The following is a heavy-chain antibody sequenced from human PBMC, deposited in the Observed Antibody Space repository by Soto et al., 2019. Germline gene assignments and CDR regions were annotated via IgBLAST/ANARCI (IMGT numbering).Heavy chain of an antibody. CDR2: ISGYNINT. J-gene: IGHJ4*02. CDR1: GYTFANYG. CDR3: ARERRWEPLLY. Sequence: QVRLVQSGPEVKKPGASVRVSCKASGYTFANYGITWVRQTSGQGLEWLGWISGYNINTHYAQKFEDRVTLTTAKSTSTVYMELRSLKSDDTAIYFCARERRWEPLLYWGQGTLVTVSP. V-gene: IGHV1-18*01. D-gene: IGHD1-26*01.